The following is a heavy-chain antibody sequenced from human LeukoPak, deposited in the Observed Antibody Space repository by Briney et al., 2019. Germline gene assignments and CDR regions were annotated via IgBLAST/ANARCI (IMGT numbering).Heavy chain of an antibody. CDR1: GYTFTSYG. D-gene: IGHD3-3*01. J-gene: IGHJ3*02. Sequence: ASVKVSCTASGYTFTSYGISWVRQSPGQGLEWMGWISAYNGNTNYAQKLQGRVTMTTDTSTRTAYMELRSLRSDDTAVYYCARGAVLRFLEWSGSDAFDIWGQGTMVTVSS. CDR2: ISAYNGNT. CDR3: ARGAVLRFLEWSGSDAFDI. V-gene: IGHV1-18*01.